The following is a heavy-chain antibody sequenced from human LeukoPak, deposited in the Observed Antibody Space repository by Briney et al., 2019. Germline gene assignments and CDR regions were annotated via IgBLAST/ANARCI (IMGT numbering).Heavy chain of an antibody. CDR3: AKDRPNYYGSNGHYYKLNGDC. CDR1: GFTLSSYA. J-gene: IGHJ4*02. CDR2: ITSSAATT. Sequence: PGRSLRLSCAAPGFTLSSYAMSWVGHAPGKGLELVSSITSSAATTYYADSVKGRFTISRDHSENTLYLQMNSLRADDTAVYYCAKDRPNYYGSNGHYYKLNGDCWGQGTLVTVRS. V-gene: IGHV3-23*01. D-gene: IGHD3-22*01.